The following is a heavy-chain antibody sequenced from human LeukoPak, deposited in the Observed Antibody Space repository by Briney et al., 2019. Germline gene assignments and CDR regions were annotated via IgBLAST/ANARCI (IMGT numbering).Heavy chain of an antibody. Sequence: GGSLRLSCAASGFTFSTYAMHWVRQAPGKGLEWVAVISYDGSNKYYADSVKGRFTISRDNSKNTLYLQMNSLRAEDTAVYYCARGAWESDAFDIWGQGTMVTVSS. V-gene: IGHV3-30-3*01. J-gene: IGHJ3*02. CDR3: ARGAWESDAFDI. D-gene: IGHD1-26*01. CDR1: GFTFSTYA. CDR2: ISYDGSNK.